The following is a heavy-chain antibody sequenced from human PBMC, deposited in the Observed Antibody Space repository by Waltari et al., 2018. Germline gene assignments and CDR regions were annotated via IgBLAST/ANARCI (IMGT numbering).Heavy chain of an antibody. J-gene: IGHJ2*01. CDR2: IYYSGST. Sequence: QLQLQESGPGLVKPSETLSLACTVSGCSLSSSSYYLVWIRQPPGKGLEWSGSIYYSGSTYYKPSIKSRVTISVDTSTNQFSLKLSSVTAADTAVYYCARQGWDLSLGYLHFDLWGRGTLVTVSS. CDR3: ARQGWDLSLGYLHFDL. CDR1: GCSLSSSSYY. D-gene: IGHD1-26*01. V-gene: IGHV4-39*01.